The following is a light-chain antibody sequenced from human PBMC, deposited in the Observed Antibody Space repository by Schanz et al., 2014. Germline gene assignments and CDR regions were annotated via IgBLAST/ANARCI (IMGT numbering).Light chain of an antibody. CDR2: DVH. Sequence: QSVLTQPASVSGSPGQSITISCTGTSSDVGGYKYVSWYQQHPGKAPKLMIYDVHNRPSGVPYRFSGSKSGNTASLTISGLQAEDEADYYCNSYTTSSTQVFGTGTKLTVL. CDR3: NSYTTSSTQV. CDR1: SSDVGGYKY. J-gene: IGLJ1*01. V-gene: IGLV2-14*03.